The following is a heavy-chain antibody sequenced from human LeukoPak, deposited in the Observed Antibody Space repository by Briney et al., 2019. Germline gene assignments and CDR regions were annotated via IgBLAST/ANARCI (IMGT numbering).Heavy chain of an antibody. V-gene: IGHV4-39*01. J-gene: IGHJ5*02. CDR3: ATDYGDTGYWFDP. D-gene: IGHD4-17*01. Sequence: SETLSLTCTVSGGSISSSSYYWRWIRQPPGKGLEWIGSIYYSGSTYYNPSLKSRVTISVDTSKNQFSLKLSSVTAADTAVYYCATDYGDTGYWFDPWGQGTLVTVSS. CDR2: IYYSGST. CDR1: GGSISSSSYY.